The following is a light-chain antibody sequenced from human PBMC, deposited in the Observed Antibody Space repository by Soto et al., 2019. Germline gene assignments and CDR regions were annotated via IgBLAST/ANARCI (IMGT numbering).Light chain of an antibody. CDR2: AAS. CDR1: QSVNRN. CDR3: QQYNSWTSIT. J-gene: IGKJ5*01. V-gene: IGKV3-15*01. Sequence: EILLTQSPATLSVSPGERATLSCRSSQSVNRNLGWYQQKPGQAPRLLIFAASTRAPGIPARFSGSGSGTKFTLTICELQSEDFAVYYCQQYNSWTSITFGQGTRLEVK.